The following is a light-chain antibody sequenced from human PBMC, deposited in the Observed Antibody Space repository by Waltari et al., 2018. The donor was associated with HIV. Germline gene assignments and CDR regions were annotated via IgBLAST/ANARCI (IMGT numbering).Light chain of an antibody. V-gene: IGLV1-44*01. J-gene: IGLJ3*02. Sequence: QSMLTPPPSASGTPGHRVTLSCSGSSSNIRRNNINSYQQLPVTAPKLLIYSSNHRPSGVPDRFSGSKSGTSASLAISGLQSEDEADYYCATWDDSLNGRVFGGGTKLTVL. CDR1: SSNIRRNN. CDR2: SSN. CDR3: ATWDDSLNGRV.